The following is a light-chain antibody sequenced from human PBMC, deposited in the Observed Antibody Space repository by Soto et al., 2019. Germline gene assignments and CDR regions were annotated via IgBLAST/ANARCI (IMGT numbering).Light chain of an antibody. J-gene: IGKJ2*01. Sequence: DIQMTQSPSTLSASVGDRVTITCRASQNVNDWLAWYQQKPGKAPKLLIYKASTLESGVPSRFSGSGFGTEFTLNISSLQPDDFATYYCQQYNNWPPYTFGQGTKLETK. CDR3: QQYNNWPPYT. CDR2: KAS. V-gene: IGKV1-5*03. CDR1: QNVNDW.